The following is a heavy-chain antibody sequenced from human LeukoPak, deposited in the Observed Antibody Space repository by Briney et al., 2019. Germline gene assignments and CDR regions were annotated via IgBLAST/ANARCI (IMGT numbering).Heavy chain of an antibody. D-gene: IGHD3-9*01. CDR3: AKSLNDILTGYSH. J-gene: IGHJ4*02. V-gene: IGHV3-23*01. Sequence: PGGSLRLSCAASGFTFSTYVMSWVRQAPGKGLEWVSAISTSGGSTYYADSVKGRFTISRDNSKSTLYLQMNSLRAEDTAVYYCAKSLNDILTGYSHWGQGTLVTVSS. CDR1: GFTFSTYV. CDR2: ISTSGGST.